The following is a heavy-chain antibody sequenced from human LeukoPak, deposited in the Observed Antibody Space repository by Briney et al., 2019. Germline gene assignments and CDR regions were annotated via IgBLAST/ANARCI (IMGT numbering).Heavy chain of an antibody. CDR3: ARQGRDSGSYSYPALDY. V-gene: IGHV5-51*01. Sequence: GESLKISCKGSGYSFTSYWIGWVRQVPGKGLEWMGIIYPGDSDTRYSPSFQGQVTISADKSISTAYLQWSSLKASDTAMYYCARQGRDSGSYSYPALDYWGQGTLVTVSS. J-gene: IGHJ4*02. CDR1: GYSFTSYW. CDR2: IYPGDSDT. D-gene: IGHD1-26*01.